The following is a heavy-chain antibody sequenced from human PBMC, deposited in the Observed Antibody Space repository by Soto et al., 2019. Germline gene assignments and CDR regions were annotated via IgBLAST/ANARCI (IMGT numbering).Heavy chain of an antibody. Sequence: SETLSLTCAVYGGSFSGYYWSWIRQPPGKGLEWIGEINHSGSTNYNPSLKSRVTISVDTSKNQFSLKLSSVTAADTAVYYCARGNTAMAKGFDYWGQGTMVTVYS. CDR3: ARGNTAMAKGFDY. CDR1: GGSFSGYY. V-gene: IGHV4-34*01. J-gene: IGHJ4*02. D-gene: IGHD5-18*01. CDR2: INHSGST.